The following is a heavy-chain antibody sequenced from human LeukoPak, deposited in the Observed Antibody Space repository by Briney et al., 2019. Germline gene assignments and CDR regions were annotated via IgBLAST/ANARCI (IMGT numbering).Heavy chain of an antibody. J-gene: IGHJ4*02. V-gene: IGHV3-48*03. CDR1: GFTFSSYE. D-gene: IGHD3-22*01. Sequence: PGGSLRLSCAASGFTFSSYEMNWVRQAPGKGLEWVSYISSSGSTIYYADSVKGRFTISRDNAKNSLYLQMNSLRAEDTAVYYCASADGDDSSGYSYFDYWGQGTLVTVSS. CDR2: ISSSGSTI. CDR3: ASADGDDSSGYSYFDY.